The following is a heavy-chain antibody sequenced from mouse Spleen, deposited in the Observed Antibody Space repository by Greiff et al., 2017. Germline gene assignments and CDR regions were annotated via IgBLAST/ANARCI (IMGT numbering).Heavy chain of an antibody. D-gene: IGHD2-3*01. Sequence: EVKVEESGGGLVQPGGSLKLSCAASGFTFSSYTMSWVRQTPEKRLEWVAYISNGGGSTYYPDTVKGRFTISRDNAKNTLYLQMSSLKSEDTAMYYCARQGGYYDYWGQGTLVTVSA. CDR3: ARQGGYYDY. J-gene: IGHJ3*01. CDR1: GFTFSSYT. V-gene: IGHV5-12-2*01. CDR2: ISNGGGST.